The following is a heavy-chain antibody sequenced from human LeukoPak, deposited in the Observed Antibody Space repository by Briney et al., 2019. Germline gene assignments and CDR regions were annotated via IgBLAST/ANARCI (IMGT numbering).Heavy chain of an antibody. V-gene: IGHV3-33*08. Sequence: GGSLRLSCAASGFTFSSYAMHWVRQAPGKGLEWVAVIWYDGNNKYYADSVKGRFTISRDNSKNTLYLQMNSLRAEDTAVYYCARSTSSEYDIYHFDYWGQGTLVTVSS. CDR2: IWYDGNNK. CDR3: ARSTSSEYDIYHFDY. D-gene: IGHD3-9*01. J-gene: IGHJ4*02. CDR1: GFTFSSYA.